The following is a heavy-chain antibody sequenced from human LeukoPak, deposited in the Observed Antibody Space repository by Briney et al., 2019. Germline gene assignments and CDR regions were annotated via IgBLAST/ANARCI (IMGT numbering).Heavy chain of an antibody. CDR3: ARVDAVADASDY. CDR1: GFTFSSYG. J-gene: IGHJ4*02. V-gene: IGHV3-33*01. D-gene: IGHD6-19*01. CDR2: IWYDGSNK. Sequence: GGSLRLSCAASGFTFSSYGMHWVRQAPDKGLEWVAVIWYDGSNKYYADSVKGRFTISRDNSKNTLYLQMNSLRAEDTAVYYCARVDAVADASDYWGQGTLVTVSS.